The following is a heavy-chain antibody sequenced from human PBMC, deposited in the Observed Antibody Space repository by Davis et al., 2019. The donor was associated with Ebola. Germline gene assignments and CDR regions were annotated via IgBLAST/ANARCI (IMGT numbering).Heavy chain of an antibody. Sequence: MPSETLSLTCTVSGGSISSSSYYWGWIRQPPGKGLEWIGSIYYSGSTYYNTSLKSRVTISVDTSKNQFSLKLSSVTAADTAVYYCARRVTMIALVYFDYWGQGTLVTVSS. CDR2: IYYSGST. CDR3: ARRVTMIALVYFDY. D-gene: IGHD3-22*01. J-gene: IGHJ4*02. CDR1: GGSISSSSYY. V-gene: IGHV4-39*01.